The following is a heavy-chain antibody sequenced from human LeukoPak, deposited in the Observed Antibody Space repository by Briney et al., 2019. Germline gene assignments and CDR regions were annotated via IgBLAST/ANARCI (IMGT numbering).Heavy chain of an antibody. Sequence: PGGSLRLSCAASGFTFDDYTMHWVRQAPGKGLEWVSLISWDGGSTYYADSVKGRFTISRDNSKNTLYLQMNSLRAEDTAVYYCASTPGGSSYFYYYMDVWGKGTTVTVSS. J-gene: IGHJ6*03. CDR1: GFTFDDYT. CDR2: ISWDGGST. D-gene: IGHD6-6*01. CDR3: ASTPGGSSYFYYYMDV. V-gene: IGHV3-43*01.